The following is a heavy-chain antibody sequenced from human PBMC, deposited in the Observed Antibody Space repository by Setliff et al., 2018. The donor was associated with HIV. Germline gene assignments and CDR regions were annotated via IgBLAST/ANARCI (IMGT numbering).Heavy chain of an antibody. CDR3: AKAWGSGYPSFESALMFDV. CDR1: GFTFSAYA. CDR2: TTSNGRTT. D-gene: IGHD3-3*01. J-gene: IGHJ4*02. V-gene: IGHV3-23*01. Sequence: GGSLRLSCAASGFTFSAYAMTWVRRAPGRGLEWVSATTSNGRTTDYAESVRGRFTRSRDNSGNTLYLQMTSLRAEDTAIYYCAKAWGSGYPSFESALMFDVWGQGTLVTVSS.